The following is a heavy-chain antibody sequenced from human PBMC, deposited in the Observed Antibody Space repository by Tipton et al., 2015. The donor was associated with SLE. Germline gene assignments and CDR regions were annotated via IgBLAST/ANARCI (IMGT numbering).Heavy chain of an antibody. D-gene: IGHD6-19*01. J-gene: IGHJ4*02. CDR2: IYYSGST. Sequence: TLSLTCTVSGGSISSHYWSWIRQPPGKGLEWIGYIYYSGSTNYNPSLKSRVTISVDRSKNQFSLKLSSVTAADTAVYYCAKARYSSGWLVDYWGQGTLVTVSS. CDR1: GGSISSHY. V-gene: IGHV4-59*11. CDR3: AKARYSSGWLVDY.